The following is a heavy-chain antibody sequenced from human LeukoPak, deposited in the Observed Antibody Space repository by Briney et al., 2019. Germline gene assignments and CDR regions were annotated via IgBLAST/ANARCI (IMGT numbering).Heavy chain of an antibody. D-gene: IGHD3-10*01. J-gene: IGHJ4*02. V-gene: IGHV3-23*01. CDR2: ISGSGGST. CDR3: ARYGSGTSYITNYFDY. CDR1: GFTFSRYA. Sequence: GGSLRLSCAASGFTFSRYAMSWVRQAPGKGLEWVSVISGSGGSTYYADSVKGRFTISRDNSKNTLYLQMKSLRDEDTAVYYCARYGSGTSYITNYFDYWGQGTLVTVSS.